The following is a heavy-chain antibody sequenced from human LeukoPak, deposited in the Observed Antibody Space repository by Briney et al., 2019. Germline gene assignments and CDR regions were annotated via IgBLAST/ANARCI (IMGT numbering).Heavy chain of an antibody. V-gene: IGHV4-61*01. CDR2: IYYSGST. J-gene: IGHJ3*02. CDR1: GVSVSSGSYY. Sequence: PSETLSLTCTVSGVSVSSGSYYWSWIRQPPGKGLEWIGYIYYSGSTNYNPSLKSRVTISVDTSKNQFSLKLSSVTAADTAVYYCARYTSSSAFDIWGQGTMVTVSS. D-gene: IGHD2-2*02. CDR3: ARYTSSSAFDI.